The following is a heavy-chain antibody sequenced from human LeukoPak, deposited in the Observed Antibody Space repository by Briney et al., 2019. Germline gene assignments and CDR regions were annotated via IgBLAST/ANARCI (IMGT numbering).Heavy chain of an antibody. D-gene: IGHD3-3*01. J-gene: IGHJ6*03. V-gene: IGHV3-43*01. CDR1: GFTFEDYL. Sequence: PGGSLRLSCAASGFTFEDYLMHWVRQAPGKGLEWVSLISWDGDTTYYADSVKGRFTISRDNAKNSLYLQMNSLRAEDTAVYYCAREVGVVRYYYYMDVWGKGTTVTVSS. CDR2: ISWDGDTT. CDR3: AREVGVVRYYYYMDV.